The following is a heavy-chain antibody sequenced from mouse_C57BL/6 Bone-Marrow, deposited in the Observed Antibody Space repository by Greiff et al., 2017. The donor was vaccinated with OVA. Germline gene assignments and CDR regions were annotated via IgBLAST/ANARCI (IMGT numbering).Heavy chain of an antibody. CDR1: GYTFTDYY. CDR2: IYPDNGGT. CDR3: AELRPRAWFAY. D-gene: IGHD1-2*01. Sequence: VQLQQSGPELVKPGASVKISCKASGYTFTDYYMNWVKQSHGQSLEWIGDIYPDNGGTSYNQKFKGKATLTVDKSSSTAYMELRSLTYEDSAVYYCAELRPRAWFAYWGQGTLVTVSA. J-gene: IGHJ3*01. V-gene: IGHV1-26*01.